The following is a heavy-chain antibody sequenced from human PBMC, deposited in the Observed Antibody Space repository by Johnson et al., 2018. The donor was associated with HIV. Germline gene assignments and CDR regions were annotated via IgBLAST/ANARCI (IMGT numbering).Heavy chain of an antibody. Sequence: VQLVESGGGLVQPGGSLRLSCAASGFTFSSYWMSWVRQAPGKGLEWVAHIKDDGSEKYYVDSVKGRFTVTRDNAKNSLYLQMNSLRAEDTAMYYCAQEKSSGWSFHAFDIWGQGTVVTVSS. D-gene: IGHD6-19*01. J-gene: IGHJ3*02. CDR2: IKDDGSEK. CDR1: GFTFSSYW. V-gene: IGHV3-7*01. CDR3: AQEKSSGWSFHAFDI.